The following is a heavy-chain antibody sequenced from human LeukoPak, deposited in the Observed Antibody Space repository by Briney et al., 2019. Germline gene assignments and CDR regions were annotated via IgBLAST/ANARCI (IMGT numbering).Heavy chain of an antibody. J-gene: IGHJ4*02. CDR1: GFTFDDYA. D-gene: IGHD3-10*01. CDR3: ARDSDYYGSGSLDY. V-gene: IGHV3-9*01. Sequence: GGSLRLSCAASGFTFDDYAMHWVRQAPGKGLEWVSGISWNSGSIGYADSVKGRFTISRDNAKNSLYLQMNSLRAEDTAVYYCARDSDYYGSGSLDYWGQGTLVTVSS. CDR2: ISWNSGSI.